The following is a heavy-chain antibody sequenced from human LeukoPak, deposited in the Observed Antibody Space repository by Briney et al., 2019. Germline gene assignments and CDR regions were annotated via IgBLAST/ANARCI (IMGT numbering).Heavy chain of an antibody. J-gene: IGHJ3*01. D-gene: IGHD1-14*01. V-gene: IGHV3-15*01. CDR1: GFTFSSYG. CDR3: GTGSAFDF. CDR2: IKTKTDGGTT. Sequence: GRPLRLSCAASGFTFSSYGMHWVRQAPGKGLEWVGRIKTKTDGGTTDYAAPVKGRFTISRDDSKNTLYLQMNSLKTEDTAVYYCGTGSAFDFWGRGTMVTVSS.